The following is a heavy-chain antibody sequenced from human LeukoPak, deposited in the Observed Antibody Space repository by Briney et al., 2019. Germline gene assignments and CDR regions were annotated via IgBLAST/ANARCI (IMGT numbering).Heavy chain of an antibody. V-gene: IGHV4-34*01. J-gene: IGHJ6*02. CDR2: INHSGST. CDR1: GGSFSGYY. Sequence: SETLSLTCAVYGGSFSGYYWSWIRQPPGKGLEWIGEINHSGSTNYNPSLKSRVTISVDTSKNQFSLKLSSVTAADTAVYYCARGYDFWSGYPFRYYYYGMDVWGQGTTVTVSS. CDR3: ARGYDFWSGYPFRYYYYGMDV. D-gene: IGHD3-3*01.